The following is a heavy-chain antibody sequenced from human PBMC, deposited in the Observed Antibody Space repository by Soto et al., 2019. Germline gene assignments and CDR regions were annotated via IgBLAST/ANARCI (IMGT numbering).Heavy chain of an antibody. CDR1: GGSISSSSYF. CDR3: SRRAPEGFDP. J-gene: IGHJ5*02. CDR2: IDFRGTT. V-gene: IGHV4-39*02. Sequence: QLRLQESGPRLAKPSETLSLTCTVSGGSISSSSYFWAWIRRPPGKGLEWIGSIDFRGTTYPNPSLESRVTISVDTSKNHFSLKLDSVTAADTALYYCSRRAPEGFDPWGRGTLVTVSS.